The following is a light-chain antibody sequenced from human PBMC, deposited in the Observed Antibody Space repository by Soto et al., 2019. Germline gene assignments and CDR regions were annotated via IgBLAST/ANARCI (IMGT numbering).Light chain of an antibody. V-gene: IGKV3-15*01. CDR1: QSVSSN. CDR2: GAS. CDR3: QQYKNWPLT. Sequence: EIVMTQSPATLSVSPGGRAILSCRASQSVSSNLAWYQQKPGQAPRLLIYGASTRATGFPARFSGSGSGTEFTLTIRSLQSEDFAVYYCQQYKNWPLTFGGGTRVEIK. J-gene: IGKJ4*01.